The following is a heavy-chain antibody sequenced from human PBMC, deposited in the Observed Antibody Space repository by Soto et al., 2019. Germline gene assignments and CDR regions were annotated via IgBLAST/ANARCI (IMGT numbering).Heavy chain of an antibody. J-gene: IGHJ6*02. D-gene: IGHD3-10*02. CDR1: GFTFGDYA. V-gene: IGHV3-49*03. CDR2: IRSKAYGGTT. CDR3: TRDRLSCSVRYQHELAV. Sequence: GGSLRLSCTASGFTFGDYAMSWFRQAPGKGLEWVGFIRSKAYGGTTEYAASVKGRFTISRDDSKSIAYLQMNSLKTEDTAVYYCTRDRLSCSVRYQHELAVWGPGTTLTV.